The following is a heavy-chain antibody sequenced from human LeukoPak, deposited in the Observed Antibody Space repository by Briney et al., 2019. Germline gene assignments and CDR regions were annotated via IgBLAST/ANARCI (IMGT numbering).Heavy chain of an antibody. CDR3: AREAECSGGSCYSYGWFDP. CDR1: GGSVSSGLNK. CDR2: ISYSGSA. Sequence: SETLSLTCTVSGGSVSSGLNKWSWIRQPPGKELEWIGDISYSGSASYNPSLRSRVTISLDTSTNQFSLTLGSVTAADTAVYYCAREAECSGGSCYSYGWFDPWGQGTLVIVSS. J-gene: IGHJ5*02. V-gene: IGHV4-61*01. D-gene: IGHD2-15*01.